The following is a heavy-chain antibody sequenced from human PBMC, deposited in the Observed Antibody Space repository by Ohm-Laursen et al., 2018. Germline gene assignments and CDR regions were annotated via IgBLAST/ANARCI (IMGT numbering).Heavy chain of an antibody. CDR2: ISSSGTYM. CDR3: GRAREPVPYHGALDI. Sequence: SLRLSCAASGFTFSNAWMSWVRQAPGKGLEWASSISSSGTYMYYGDSVKGRFTISRDNSKNSLFLQLDSLRAEDTAVYYCGRAREPVPYHGALDIWGQGTMVTVSS. J-gene: IGHJ3*02. D-gene: IGHD2-2*01. CDR1: GFTFSNAW. V-gene: IGHV3-21*01.